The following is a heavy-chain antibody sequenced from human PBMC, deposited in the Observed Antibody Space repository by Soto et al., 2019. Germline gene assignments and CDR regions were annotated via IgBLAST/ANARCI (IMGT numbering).Heavy chain of an antibody. D-gene: IGHD3-22*01. CDR3: ARVFGRGGYYSVGYFDY. V-gene: IGHV1-18*01. J-gene: IGHJ4*02. Sequence: QVQLVQSGAEVKKPGASVQVSCKASGYTFTSYGISWVRQAPGQGLEWMGWISAYNGNTNYAQKLQGRVTMTTDTSTSTAYMELRSLRSDDTAVYYCARVFGRGGYYSVGYFDYWGQGTLVTVSS. CDR1: GYTFTSYG. CDR2: ISAYNGNT.